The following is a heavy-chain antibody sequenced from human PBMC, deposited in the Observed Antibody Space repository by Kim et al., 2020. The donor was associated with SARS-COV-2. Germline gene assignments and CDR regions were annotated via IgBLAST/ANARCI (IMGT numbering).Heavy chain of an antibody. CDR2: IKQDGSEK. J-gene: IGHJ4*02. V-gene: IGHV3-7*03. Sequence: GGSLRLSCAASGFTFSSYWMSWVRQAPGKGLEWVANIKQDGSEKYYVDSVKGRFTISRDNAKNSLYLQMNSLRAEDTAVYYCARSLWVAVAGMGGYWGQGTLVTVSS. CDR1: GFTFSSYW. D-gene: IGHD6-19*01. CDR3: ARSLWVAVAGMGGY.